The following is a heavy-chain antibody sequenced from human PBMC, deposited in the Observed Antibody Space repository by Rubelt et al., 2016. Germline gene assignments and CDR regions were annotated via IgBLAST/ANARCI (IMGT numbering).Heavy chain of an antibody. CDR3: ARSGNYDSSGYYDY. CDR2: IYYSGST. J-gene: IGHJ4*02. Sequence: GPGLVKPSETLSLTCTVSGGSISSYYWSWIRQPPGKGLEWIGYIYYSGSTSYNPSLKSRVTISVDTSKNQFSLTLSSVTAADTAVYYCARSGNYDSSGYYDYWGQGTLVTVSS. V-gene: IGHV4-59*01. D-gene: IGHD3-22*01. CDR1: GGSISSYY.